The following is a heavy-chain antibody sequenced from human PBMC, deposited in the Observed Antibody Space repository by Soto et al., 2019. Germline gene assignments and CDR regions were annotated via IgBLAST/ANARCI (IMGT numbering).Heavy chain of an antibody. CDR3: ARHPPLRGYSYGAPYYYYGMDV. J-gene: IGHJ6*02. V-gene: IGHV4-39*01. D-gene: IGHD5-18*01. CDR2: IYYSGST. Sequence: SETLSLTCTVSGGSISSSSYYWGWIRQPPGKGLEWIGSIYYSGSTYYNPSLKSRVTISVDTSKNQFSLKLSSVTAADTAVYYCARHPPLRGYSYGAPYYYYGMDVWGQGTTVTVSS. CDR1: GGSISSSSYY.